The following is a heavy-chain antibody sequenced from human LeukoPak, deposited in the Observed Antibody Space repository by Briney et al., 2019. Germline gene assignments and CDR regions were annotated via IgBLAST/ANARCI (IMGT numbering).Heavy chain of an antibody. CDR1: GYTFTSYY. D-gene: IGHD5-12*01. Sequence: ATVKVSCKASGYTFTSYYMHWVRQAPGQGLEWMGIINPSGGSTSYAQKFQGRVTMTRDTSTSTVYMELSSLRSEDTAVYYCARGFYGGSTEGLFDYWGQGTLVTVSS. J-gene: IGHJ4*02. V-gene: IGHV1-46*01. CDR3: ARGFYGGSTEGLFDY. CDR2: INPSGGST.